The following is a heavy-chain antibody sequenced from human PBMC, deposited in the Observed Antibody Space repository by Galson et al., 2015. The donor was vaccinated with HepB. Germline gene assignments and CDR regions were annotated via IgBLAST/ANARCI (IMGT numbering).Heavy chain of an antibody. V-gene: IGHV3-23*01. CDR2: ITGSGGNI. CDR3: AKDGYIVATQIYGMDV. D-gene: IGHD5-12*01. Sequence: SLRLSCAASGFTSSSYAMSWVRQAPGKGLEWVSGITGSGGNIYYADSVKGRFTISRDNSKTTLYLQMNSLRAEDTAVYYCAKDGYIVATQIYGMDVWGQGTTVTVSS. CDR1: GFTSSSYA. J-gene: IGHJ6*02.